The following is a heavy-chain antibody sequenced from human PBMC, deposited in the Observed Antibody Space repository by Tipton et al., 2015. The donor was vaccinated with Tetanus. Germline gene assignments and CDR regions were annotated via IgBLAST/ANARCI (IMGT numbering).Heavy chain of an antibody. J-gene: IGHJ2*01. CDR1: GGSFSAYY. CDR2: INHSGST. D-gene: IGHD5-18*01. V-gene: IGHV4-34*01. Sequence: SLTCAVYGGSFSAYYWSWIRQSPGKGLEWIGEINHSGSTTYSPSFKSRVTISVDTPKNQFSLKLTSLTVADTAVYHCARGGSYSYGPRGFDLWGRGTLVTVSS. CDR3: ARGGSYSYGPRGFDL.